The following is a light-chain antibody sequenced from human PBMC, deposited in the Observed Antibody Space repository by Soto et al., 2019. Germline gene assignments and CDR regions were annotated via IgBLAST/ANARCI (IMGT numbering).Light chain of an antibody. V-gene: IGKV2-30*01. Sequence: DIVMTQSPLSVSVTVGQPASISCRTSRSLVFRDGNTYLHWFQQRPGQSPRRLIENVSNRDSGVPDRFTGSGSGTDFTLEISRVEAEDVGMYYCMHSIDWPWTFGQGTKVDIK. CDR3: MHSIDWPWT. J-gene: IGKJ1*01. CDR1: RSLVFRDGNTY. CDR2: NVS.